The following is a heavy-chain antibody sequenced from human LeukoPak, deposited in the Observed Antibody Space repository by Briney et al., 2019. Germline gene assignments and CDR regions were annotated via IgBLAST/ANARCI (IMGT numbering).Heavy chain of an antibody. D-gene: IGHD3-16*01. J-gene: IGHJ4*02. V-gene: IGHV3-11*05. Sequence: PGGSLRLSCAASGFSVSDYSIRWIRQSPGKEPEWISYVMSGRGSTNYADSVKGRFTIYRDNAKNSVALQLAGLSADDTAVYFCTRERRGSYYAFESWGQGTLVTVSS. CDR1: GFSVSDYS. CDR3: TRERRGSYYAFES. CDR2: VMSGRGST.